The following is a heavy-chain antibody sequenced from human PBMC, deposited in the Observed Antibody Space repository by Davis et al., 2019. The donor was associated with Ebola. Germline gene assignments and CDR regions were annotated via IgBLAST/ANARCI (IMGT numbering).Heavy chain of an antibody. V-gene: IGHV6-1*01. D-gene: IGHD6-13*01. J-gene: IGHJ4*02. CDR2: TYYRSKWYN. CDR3: ARVGAAAGFDY. Sequence: PSEPLSLPCAISGYSFSSNSAAWNWMMQSTSRGLEWLGRTYYRSKWYNDYAVSVKSRITINPDTSKNQFSLQLNSVTPEDTAVYYCARVGAAAGFDYWGQGTLVTVSS. CDR1: GYSFSSNSAA.